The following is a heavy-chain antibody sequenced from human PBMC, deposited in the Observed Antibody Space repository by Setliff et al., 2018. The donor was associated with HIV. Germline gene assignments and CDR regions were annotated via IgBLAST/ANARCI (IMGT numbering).Heavy chain of an antibody. CDR2: IKQDGSEK. D-gene: IGHD3-22*01. Sequence: LRLSCAASGFTFSSYWMSWVRQAPGKGLEWVANIKQDGSEKYYVDSVKGRFTISRDNAKNSLYLQMNSLRAEDTAVYYCARVYDSSGYSLSIPGYWGQGTLVTVPQ. J-gene: IGHJ4*01. CDR1: GFTFSSYW. CDR3: ARVYDSSGYSLSIPGY. V-gene: IGHV3-7*01.